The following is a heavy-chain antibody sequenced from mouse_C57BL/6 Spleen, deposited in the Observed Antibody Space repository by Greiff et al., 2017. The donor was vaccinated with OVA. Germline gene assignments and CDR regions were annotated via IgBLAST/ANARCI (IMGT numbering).Heavy chain of an antibody. Sequence: EVQLQQSGPELVKPGASVKISCKASGYTFTDYYMNWVKQSHGKSLEWIGDINPNNGGTSYNQKFKGKATLTVDKSSSTAYMELRSLTSEDSAVYYCARGYDYGDFDDWGQGTTLTVSS. D-gene: IGHD2-14*01. J-gene: IGHJ2*01. CDR2: INPNNGGT. CDR1: GYTFTDYY. V-gene: IGHV1-26*01. CDR3: ARGYDYGDFDD.